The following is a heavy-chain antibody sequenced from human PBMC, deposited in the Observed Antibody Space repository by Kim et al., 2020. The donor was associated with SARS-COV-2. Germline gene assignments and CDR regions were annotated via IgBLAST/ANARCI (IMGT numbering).Heavy chain of an antibody. CDR2: IYPGDSDT. CDR1: GYTLTNYW. J-gene: IGHJ4*02. D-gene: IGHD2-15*01. Sequence: GESLKISCQGSGYTLTNYWIAWVRQMPGKGLEWMGIIYPGDSDTRYSPSFQGQVTISADKSTNTAYLQWRSLKASDTAIYYCARLRIDTYFFDFWGQGTLVTVSS. V-gene: IGHV5-51*01. CDR3: ARLRIDTYFFDF.